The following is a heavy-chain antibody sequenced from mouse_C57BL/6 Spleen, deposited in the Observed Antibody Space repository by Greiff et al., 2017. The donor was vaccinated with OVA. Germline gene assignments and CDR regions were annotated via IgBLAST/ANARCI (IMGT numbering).Heavy chain of an antibody. V-gene: IGHV1-82*01. CDR2: IYPGDGDT. D-gene: IGHD2-4*01. Sequence: VQLQQSGPELVKPGASVKISCKASGYAFSSSWMNWVKQRPGKGLEWIGRIYPGDGDTNYNGKFKGKATLTADKSSRTAYMQLSSLTSEDSAVYFCARVYDYDGGFDYWGQGTTLTVSS. J-gene: IGHJ2*01. CDR3: ARVYDYDGGFDY. CDR1: GYAFSSSW.